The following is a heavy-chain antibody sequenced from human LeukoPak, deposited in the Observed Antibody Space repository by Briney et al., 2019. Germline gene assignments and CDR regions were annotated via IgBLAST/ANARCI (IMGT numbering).Heavy chain of an antibody. D-gene: IGHD3-22*01. CDR1: GFIFSDYY. J-gene: IGHJ4*02. CDR3: ARDIYYYDSSGYYFPGGSDY. Sequence: GGSLRLSCAASGFIFSDYYMSWIRQAPAKGLEWVSYISSGGSTIYYADSVKGRFTISRDNAKNSLYLQMDSLRAEDTAVYYCARDIYYYDSSGYYFPGGSDYWGQGTLVTVSS. CDR2: ISSGGSTI. V-gene: IGHV3-11*04.